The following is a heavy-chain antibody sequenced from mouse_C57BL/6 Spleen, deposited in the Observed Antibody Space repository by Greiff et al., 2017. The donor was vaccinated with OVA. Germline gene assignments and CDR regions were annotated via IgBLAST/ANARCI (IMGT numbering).Heavy chain of an antibody. Sequence: QVQLQQSGAELVMPGASVKLSCKASGYTFTSYWMHWVKQRPGQGLEWIGEIDPSDSYTNYNQKFKGKSTLTVDKSSSTAYMQLSSLTSEDSAVYYCARSGYYYGSSYPAWFAYWGQGTLVTVSA. CDR2: IDPSDSYT. CDR1: GYTFTSYW. V-gene: IGHV1-69*01. D-gene: IGHD1-1*01. CDR3: ARSGYYYGSSYPAWFAY. J-gene: IGHJ3*01.